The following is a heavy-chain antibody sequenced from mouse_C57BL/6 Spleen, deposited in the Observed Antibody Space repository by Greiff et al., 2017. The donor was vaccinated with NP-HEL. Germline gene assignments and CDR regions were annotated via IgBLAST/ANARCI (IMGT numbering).Heavy chain of an antibody. Sequence: EVQGVESGPGLAKPSQTLSLTCSVTGYSITSDYWTWIRKFPGNKLEYMGYISYSGSTYYNPSLKSRISITRDTSKNQYYLQLNSVTTEDTATYYCARYDSNYPYYFDYWGQGTTLTVSS. CDR1: GYSITSDY. D-gene: IGHD2-5*01. J-gene: IGHJ2*01. CDR3: ARYDSNYPYYFDY. V-gene: IGHV3-8*01. CDR2: ISYSGST.